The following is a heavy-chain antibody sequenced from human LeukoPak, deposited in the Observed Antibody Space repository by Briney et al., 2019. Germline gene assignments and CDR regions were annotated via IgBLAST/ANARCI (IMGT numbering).Heavy chain of an antibody. Sequence: GGSLRLSCVASGFTFGKYWMSWVRQAPGKGLEWVANIKSDGSEKNYVDSVKGRFTISRDNTKNSLYLQMNSLRVEDTAVFYCARDQYDTWSRRGNFDSWGQGTLVIVSS. J-gene: IGHJ4*02. CDR3: ARDQYDTWSRRGNFDS. CDR2: IKSDGSEK. V-gene: IGHV3-7*03. CDR1: GFTFGKYW. D-gene: IGHD3-3*01.